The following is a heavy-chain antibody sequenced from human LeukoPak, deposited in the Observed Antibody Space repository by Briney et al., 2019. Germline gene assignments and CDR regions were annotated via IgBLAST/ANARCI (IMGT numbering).Heavy chain of an antibody. J-gene: IGHJ4*02. D-gene: IGHD1-7*01. CDR1: GYSISSGFY. Sequence: PSETLSLTCTVSGYSISSGFYWGWIRQPPGKGLEWIGTIYHSGSTFYNPSLKSRVTISVDTSKNQFSLKLSSVTAADTAVYYCARYDKNRNYGDYWGQGTLVTVSS. CDR2: IYHSGST. CDR3: ARYDKNRNYGDY. V-gene: IGHV4-38-2*02.